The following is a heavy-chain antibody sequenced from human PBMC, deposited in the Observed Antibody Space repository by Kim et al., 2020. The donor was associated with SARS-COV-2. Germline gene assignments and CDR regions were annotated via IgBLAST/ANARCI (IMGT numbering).Heavy chain of an antibody. J-gene: IGHJ4*02. CDR3: ASHIAVAGYVDY. D-gene: IGHD6-19*01. CDR2: INHSGST. V-gene: IGHV4-34*01. CDR1: GGSFSGYY. Sequence: SETLSLTCAVYGGSFSGYYWSWIRQPPGKGLEWIGEINHSGSTNYNPSLKSRVTISVDTSKNQFSLKLSSVTAADTAVYYCASHIAVAGYVDYWGQGTLVTVSS.